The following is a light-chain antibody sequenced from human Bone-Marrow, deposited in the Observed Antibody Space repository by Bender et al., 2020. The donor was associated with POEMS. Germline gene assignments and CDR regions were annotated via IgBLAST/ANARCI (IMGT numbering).Light chain of an antibody. J-gene: IGLJ3*02. Sequence: QSVLTQPPSVSGAPGQRVTISCTGSSSNIGAGYDVHWYQQLAGTAPKLLIDGKNSRPSGVPDRFSGSKSGNTASLTVSGLQAEDEADYYCSSYAGDYNLVFGGGTKLTVL. CDR3: SSYAGDYNLV. V-gene: IGLV1-40*01. CDR1: SSNIGAGYD. CDR2: GKN.